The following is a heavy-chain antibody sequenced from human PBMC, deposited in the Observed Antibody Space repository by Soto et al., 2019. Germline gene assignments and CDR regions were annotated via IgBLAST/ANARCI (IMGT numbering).Heavy chain of an antibody. J-gene: IGHJ6*02. CDR3: AKDIVVVPAAMALYYYYYGMDV. V-gene: IGHV3-23*01. CDR1: GFTFSGYA. Sequence: GGSLRLSCAASGFTFSGYAMSWVRQAPGKGLEWVSAISGSGGSTYYADSVKGRFTISRDNSKNTLYLQMNSLRAEDTAVYYCAKDIVVVPAAMALYYYYYGMDVWGQGTTVTVSS. D-gene: IGHD2-2*01. CDR2: ISGSGGST.